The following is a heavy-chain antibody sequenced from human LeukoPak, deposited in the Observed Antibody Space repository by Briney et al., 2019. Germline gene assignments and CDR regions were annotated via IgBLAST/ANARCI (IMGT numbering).Heavy chain of an antibody. V-gene: IGHV4-59*01. CDR1: GGSISSYY. D-gene: IGHD2-2*03. CDR2: IYYSGST. CDR3: ARVDVAYFNY. Sequence: SETLSLTCTVSGGSISSYYWSWIRQPPGKGLEWIGYIYYSGSTNYNPSLKSRATISVDTSKNQFSLKLSSVTAADTAVYYCARVDVAYFNYWGQGTLVTVSS. J-gene: IGHJ4*02.